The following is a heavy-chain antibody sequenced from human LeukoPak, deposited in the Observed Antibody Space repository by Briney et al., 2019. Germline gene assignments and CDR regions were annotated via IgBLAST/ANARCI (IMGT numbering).Heavy chain of an antibody. D-gene: IGHD3-22*01. CDR1: GFTFSSYW. J-gene: IGHJ4*02. CDR2: IKQDGSEK. V-gene: IGHV3-7*01. Sequence: GGSLRLSCAASGFTFSSYWMSWVRQAPGKGLEWVANIKQDGSEKYYVDSVKGRFTISRDNAKNSVYLHMNSLRAEDTAVYYCARDGSDSTGYYYALWGQGTLVTVSS. CDR3: ARDGSDSTGYYYAL.